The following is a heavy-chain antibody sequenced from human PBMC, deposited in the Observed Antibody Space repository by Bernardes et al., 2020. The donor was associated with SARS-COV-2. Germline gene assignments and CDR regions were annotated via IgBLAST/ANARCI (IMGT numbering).Heavy chain of an antibody. D-gene: IGHD2-21*02. CDR2: INPNSGGT. CDR3: ARELAYCGGDCYSGYYYYYGMDV. J-gene: IGHJ6*02. Sequence: ASVEVSCKASGYTFTGYYMHWVRQAPGQGLEWMGWINPNSGGTNYAQKFQGWVTMTRDTSISTAYMELSRLRSDDTAVYYCARELAYCGGDCYSGYYYYYGMDVWGQGTTVTVSS. V-gene: IGHV1-2*04. CDR1: GYTFTGYY.